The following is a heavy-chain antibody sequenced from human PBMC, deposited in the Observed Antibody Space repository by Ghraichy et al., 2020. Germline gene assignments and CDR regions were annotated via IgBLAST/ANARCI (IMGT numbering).Heavy chain of an antibody. CDR1: GYSFTSYW. V-gene: IGHV5-51*01. Sequence: GESLNISCKGSGYSFTSYWIGWVRQMPGKGLEWMGIIYPGDSDTRYSPSFQGQVTISADKSISTAYLQWSSLKASYTAMYYCARVRKQWLAGANDAFDIWGQGTMVTVSS. CDR3: ARVRKQWLAGANDAFDI. J-gene: IGHJ3*02. CDR2: IYPGDSDT. D-gene: IGHD6-19*01.